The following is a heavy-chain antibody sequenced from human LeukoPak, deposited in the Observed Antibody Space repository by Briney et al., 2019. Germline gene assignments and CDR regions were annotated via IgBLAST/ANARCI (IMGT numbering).Heavy chain of an antibody. V-gene: IGHV4-59*12. D-gene: IGHD3-22*01. CDR1: GGSSSSYY. Sequence: PSETLSLTCTGAGGSSSSYYWTWVRQTPGKRLEWIAFINTYNNGRTKYNPSLQSRVTISLDTSKNHFSLQLRSVTAADTAVYYCARLLDSDNSGDPDTFDMWCQGTMVTVSS. J-gene: IGHJ3*02. CDR2: INTYNNGRT. CDR3: ARLLDSDNSGDPDTFDM.